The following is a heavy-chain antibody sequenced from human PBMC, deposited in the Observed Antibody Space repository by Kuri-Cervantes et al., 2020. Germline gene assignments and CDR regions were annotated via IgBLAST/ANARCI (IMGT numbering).Heavy chain of an antibody. CDR3: AKVSYGGSHGSGSH. J-gene: IGHJ4*02. Sequence: LSLTCAASGFTFSRYWMSWVRQAPGKGLEWVANIKEDGSEKNYVDSVKGRFIISRDNAKNSLYLQMNSLRVEDTAVYYCAKVSYGGSHGSGSHWGQGTLVTVSS. V-gene: IGHV3-7*01. CDR1: GFTFSRYW. D-gene: IGHD3-10*01. CDR2: IKEDGSEK.